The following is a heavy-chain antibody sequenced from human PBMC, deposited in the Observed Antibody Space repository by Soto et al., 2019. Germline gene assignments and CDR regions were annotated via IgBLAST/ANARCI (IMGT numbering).Heavy chain of an antibody. J-gene: IGHJ4*02. CDR2: ISSDGSST. Sequence: EVQLVESGGDLVQPGGSLRLSCAASGFTFSSYWMHWVRQVPGKGLVWVSRISSDGSSTNYADSVRGRFIISRDNAKNTLYLQVNSLRVEDPDVYYCARGTVRDHDFGDHWGQGTLVAVSS. V-gene: IGHV3-74*01. CDR3: ARGTVRDHDFGDH. CDR1: GFTFSSYW. D-gene: IGHD4-17*01.